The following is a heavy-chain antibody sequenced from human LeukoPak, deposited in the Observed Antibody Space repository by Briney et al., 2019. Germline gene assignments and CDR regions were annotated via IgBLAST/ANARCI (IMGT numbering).Heavy chain of an antibody. CDR3: ARGRTMDGSTPPFEI. CDR1: GYTFPNYY. CDR2: IDRNTSDT. V-gene: IGHV1-2*02. Sequence: GASVKVSCKASGYTFPNYYMHWVRQAPGQGLEWMGWIDRNTSDTSHSQNIQGGATMNRDTSINTAYMEFTSLGSDDKAVYYCARGRTMDGSTPPFEIWGQGTMVTVSS. D-gene: IGHD4/OR15-4a*01. J-gene: IGHJ3*02.